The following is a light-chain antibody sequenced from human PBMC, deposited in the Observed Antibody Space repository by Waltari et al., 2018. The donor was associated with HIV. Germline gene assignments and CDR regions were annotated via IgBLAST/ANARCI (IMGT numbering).Light chain of an antibody. CDR2: GAS. V-gene: IGKV3-20*01. CDR3: QQYSSSPQT. Sequence: IVLTQSPGTLSLSPGERATLSCRASLSVSGSSLAWYQQRPGQAPRLLIYGASSRATGIPDRFFGSGSGTDFTLTISKLEAEDFAVYYCQQYSSSPQTFGPGTRVEVK. J-gene: IGKJ1*01. CDR1: LSVSGSS.